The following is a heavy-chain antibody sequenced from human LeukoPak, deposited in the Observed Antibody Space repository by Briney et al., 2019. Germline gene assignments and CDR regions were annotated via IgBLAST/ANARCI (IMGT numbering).Heavy chain of an antibody. J-gene: IGHJ6*02. CDR2: IYYSGST. D-gene: IGHD6-13*01. Sequence: PSEPLSLTCTVSGGSISSYYWSWIRQPPGKGLGWIGYIYYSGSTNYNPSLKSRVTISVDTSKNQFSLKLRSVTAADTAVYYCASTYSSSWYYYYGMDVWGQGTTVTVSS. CDR1: GGSISSYY. CDR3: ASTYSSSWYYYYGMDV. V-gene: IGHV4-59*01.